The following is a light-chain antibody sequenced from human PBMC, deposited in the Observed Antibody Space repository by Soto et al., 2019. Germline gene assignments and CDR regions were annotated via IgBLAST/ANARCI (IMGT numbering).Light chain of an antibody. J-gene: IGLJ1*01. CDR2: EVT. CDR3: NSYTTTSTYV. Sequence: QSVLTQPASVSGSPGQSITISCTGTSSDVGAYNFVSWYQQHPGTVPKLLIYEVTNRPSGVSHRFSGSKSGNTASLTISGLQAEDEADYYCNSYTTTSTYVFGTGTKVNV. CDR1: SSDVGAYNF. V-gene: IGLV2-14*01.